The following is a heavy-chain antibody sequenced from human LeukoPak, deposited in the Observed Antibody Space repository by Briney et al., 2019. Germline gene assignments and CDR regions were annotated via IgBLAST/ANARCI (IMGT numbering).Heavy chain of an antibody. D-gene: IGHD2-15*01. Sequence: TAGGSLRLSCAASGFTFSTYAMNWVRQAPGKGLEWVSSISSSSSYIYYADSLKGRFTISRDSAKNSLFLQMNSLRAEDTAVYYCARTSSLTPTPAFDYWGQGTLVTVP. CDR3: ARTSSLTPTPAFDY. CDR1: GFTFSTYA. J-gene: IGHJ4*02. V-gene: IGHV3-21*01. CDR2: ISSSSSYI.